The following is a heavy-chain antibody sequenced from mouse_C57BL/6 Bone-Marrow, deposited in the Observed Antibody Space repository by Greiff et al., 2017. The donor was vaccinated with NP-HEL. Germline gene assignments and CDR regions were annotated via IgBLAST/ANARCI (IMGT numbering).Heavy chain of an antibody. V-gene: IGHV1-55*01. J-gene: IGHJ4*01. D-gene: IGHD2-1*01. CDR2: IYPGSGST. CDR3: ARYYGILDYAMDY. Sequence: QVQLKQPGAELVKPGASVKMSCKASGYTFTSYWITWVKQRPGQGLEWMGDIYPGSGSTNYNEKFKSKATLTVDTSSSTAYMQLSSLTSEDSAVYYCARYYGILDYAMDYWGQGTAVTVSS. CDR1: GYTFTSYW.